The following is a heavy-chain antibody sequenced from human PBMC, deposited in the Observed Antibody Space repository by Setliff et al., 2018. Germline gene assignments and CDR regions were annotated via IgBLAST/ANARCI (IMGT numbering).Heavy chain of an antibody. J-gene: IGHJ6*03. CDR2: ISSSSSYI. V-gene: IGHV3-21*01. D-gene: IGHD6-13*01. CDR3: ARDPIAAAGLYYYYYMDV. Sequence: GGSLRLSCAASGFTFRHYVMHWVRQAPGKGLEWVSSISSSSSYIYYADSVKGRFTISRDNAKNSLYLQMNSLRAEDTAVYYCARDPIAAAGLYYYYYMDVWGKGTTVTVSS. CDR1: GFTFRHYV.